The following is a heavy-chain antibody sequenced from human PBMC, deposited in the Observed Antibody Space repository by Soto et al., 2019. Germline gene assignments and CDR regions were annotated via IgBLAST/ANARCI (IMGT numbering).Heavy chain of an antibody. CDR3: ARDLFWSGYSPLYYYYGMDV. J-gene: IGHJ6*02. CDR2: INPSGGST. V-gene: IGHV1-46*01. CDR1: GYTFTSYY. D-gene: IGHD3-3*01. Sequence: ASVKVSCKASGYTFTSYYVHWVRQAPGQGLEWMGIINPSGGSTSYAQKFQGRVTMTRDTSTSTAYMELSSLRSEDTAVYYCARDLFWSGYSPLYYYYGMDVWGQGTTVTVSS.